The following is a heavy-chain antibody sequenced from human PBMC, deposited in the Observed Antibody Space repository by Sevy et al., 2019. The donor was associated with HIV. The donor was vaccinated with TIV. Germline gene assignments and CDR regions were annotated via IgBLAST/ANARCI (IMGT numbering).Heavy chain of an antibody. J-gene: IGHJ4*02. CDR1: GFTFSNYA. V-gene: IGHV3-23*01. CDR2: ISGSGGTT. CDR3: ARDLPRYPGGVDY. Sequence: GGSLRLSCAASGFTFSNYAMSWVRQAPGKGLEWVSAISGSGGTTYYADSVKGRFAISRDNSKNTLYLQTNSLRAEDTALFYCARDLPRYPGGVDYWGQGTLVTVSS. D-gene: IGHD3-16*01.